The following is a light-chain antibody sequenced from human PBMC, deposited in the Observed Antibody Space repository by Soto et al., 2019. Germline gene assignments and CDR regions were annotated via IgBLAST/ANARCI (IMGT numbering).Light chain of an antibody. CDR1: QTVSSY. Sequence: IVLTQSPATLFRWPGETAILSCRASQTVSSYLSWYQHKPGQAPRLLIYDASKRAPGIPARFSGSGSGTDFTLTISSLEPEDFAVYYCQQRSTSITFGQGTRLEIE. J-gene: IGKJ5*01. CDR2: DAS. V-gene: IGKV3-11*01. CDR3: QQRSTSIT.